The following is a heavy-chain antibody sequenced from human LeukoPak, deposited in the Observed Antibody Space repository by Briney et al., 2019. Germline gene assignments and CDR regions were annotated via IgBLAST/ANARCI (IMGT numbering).Heavy chain of an antibody. D-gene: IGHD6-19*01. CDR3: AKQCGGSDWFDAFDI. Sequence: GGSLRLSCADSGFTFSTYAMHWVRQAPGKGLEWVAVISYDGSNKYYADSVKGRFTISRDNSKNTLYLQMNSLRAEDTAVYYCAKQCGGSDWFDAFDIWGQGTMVTVSS. V-gene: IGHV3-30*18. CDR2: ISYDGSNK. J-gene: IGHJ3*02. CDR1: GFTFSTYA.